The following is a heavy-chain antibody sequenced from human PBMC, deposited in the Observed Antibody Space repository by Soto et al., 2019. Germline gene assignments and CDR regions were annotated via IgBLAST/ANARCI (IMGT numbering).Heavy chain of an antibody. J-gene: IGHJ6*02. D-gene: IGHD2-2*01. CDR2: IIPILEAT. V-gene: IGHV1-69*01. Sequence: QVQLVQSGAEVRKPGASVKVSCRASGGTFSDFTVTWVRQAPGQGLEWMGGIIPILEATKYAQTFQDRVTFTADVSTSTVFMAVSSLRSEDTAVDFCATYYWGNECQPNLAFDYFGWDVWGQGTTVTVSS. CDR1: GGTFSDFT. CDR3: ATYYWGNECQPNLAFDYFGWDV.